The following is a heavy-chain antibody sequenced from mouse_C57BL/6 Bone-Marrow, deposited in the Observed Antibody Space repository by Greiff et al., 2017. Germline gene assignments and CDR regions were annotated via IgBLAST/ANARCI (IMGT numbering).Heavy chain of an antibody. D-gene: IGHD1-1*01. CDR1: GYTFTDHT. Sequence: VQLQQSDAELVKPGASVKISCKVSGYTFTDHTIHWMKQRPEQGLEWIGYIYPRDGSTRYNEKFKGEATLTADKSSSTAYMQLNSLTSEDSAVYFCARSRGSYYYGSGWYFDVWGTGTTVTVSS. CDR2: IYPRDGST. J-gene: IGHJ1*03. V-gene: IGHV1-78*01. CDR3: ARSRGSYYYGSGWYFDV.